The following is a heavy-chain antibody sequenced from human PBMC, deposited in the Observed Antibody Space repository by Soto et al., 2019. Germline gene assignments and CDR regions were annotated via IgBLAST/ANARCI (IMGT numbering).Heavy chain of an antibody. V-gene: IGHV5-51*01. Sequence: LGESLKISCKGSGYSFTSYWIGWVRQMPGKGLEWMGIIYPGESDTRYSPSFQGQVTISADKSISTAYLQWSSLKASDTAMYYCARHGTVTPLLFDYWGQGTLVTVSS. J-gene: IGHJ4*02. CDR3: ARHGTVTPLLFDY. D-gene: IGHD4-17*01. CDR2: IYPGESDT. CDR1: GYSFTSYW.